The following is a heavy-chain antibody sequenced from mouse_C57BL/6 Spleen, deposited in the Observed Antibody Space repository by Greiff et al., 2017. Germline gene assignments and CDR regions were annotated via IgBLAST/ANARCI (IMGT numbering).Heavy chain of an antibody. CDR1: GYTFTSYW. CDR3: ASLGLHWYFDV. CDR2: IDPSDSEP. V-gene: IGHV1-52*01. Sequence: VQLQQPGAELVRPGSSVKLSCKASGYTFTSYWMHWVKQRPIQGLEWIGNIDPSDSEPHYNQKFKDKATLTVDKSSSTAYMQLSSLTSEDSAVYYCASLGLHWYFDVWGTGTTVTVSS. D-gene: IGHD2-1*01. J-gene: IGHJ1*03.